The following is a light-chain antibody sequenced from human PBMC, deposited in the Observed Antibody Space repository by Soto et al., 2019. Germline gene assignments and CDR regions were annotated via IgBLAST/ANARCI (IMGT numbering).Light chain of an antibody. Sequence: DIELTQSPCTLSSSVGERATISCRASQSVSSYLAWYQQKPGQAPKLLIYDASSWDTGIPARFSGSGSGTEFTLTISSLEPEDFATYYCQQYSSSCTFGQGTKLEIK. V-gene: IGKV3-20*01. CDR2: DAS. CDR3: QQYSSSCT. J-gene: IGKJ2*02. CDR1: QSVSSY.